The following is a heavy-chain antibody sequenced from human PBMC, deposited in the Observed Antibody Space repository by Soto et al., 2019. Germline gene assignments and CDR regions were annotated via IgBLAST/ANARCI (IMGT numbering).Heavy chain of an antibody. CDR1: GYTFTSQL. J-gene: IGHJ4*02. D-gene: IGHD3-16*01. CDR3: ARHGAFFDY. V-gene: IGHV5-51*01. CDR2: IFPGDSDT. Sequence: PGESLKISFKGSGYTFTSQLMSWVRQMPGKGLEWMGMIFPGDSDTRYSPSFQGQVTISADRSISTAYLQWSSLKASDTAMYFCARHGAFFDYWGQGTLVAVSS.